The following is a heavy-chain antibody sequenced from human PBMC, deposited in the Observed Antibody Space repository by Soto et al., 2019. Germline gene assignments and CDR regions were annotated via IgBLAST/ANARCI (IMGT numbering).Heavy chain of an antibody. V-gene: IGHV3-23*01. J-gene: IGHJ6*03. CDR1: GFTFSSYA. CDR2: ISGSGGST. CDR3: AKDDIAARCYYMDV. D-gene: IGHD6-6*01. Sequence: GGSLRLSCAASGFTFSSYAMSWVRQAPGKGLEWVSAISGSGGSTYYADSVKGRFTISRDNSKNTLYLQMNSLRAEDTAVYYCAKDDIAARCYYMDVWGKGTTVTVSS.